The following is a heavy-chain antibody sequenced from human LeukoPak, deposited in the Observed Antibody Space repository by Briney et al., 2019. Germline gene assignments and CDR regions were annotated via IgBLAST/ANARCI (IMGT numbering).Heavy chain of an antibody. Sequence: QPGGSLRLSCAASGFTFSSYATSWVRQAPGKGLEWVSAISISGENTYYADSVKGRFTISRDTSRNTLYLQMHSLRAEDTAVYYCARLISTSSSRFSDYWGQGTLVTVSS. CDR2: ISISGENT. CDR3: ARLISTSSSRFSDY. J-gene: IGHJ4*02. CDR1: GFTFSSYA. V-gene: IGHV3-23*01. D-gene: IGHD6-6*01.